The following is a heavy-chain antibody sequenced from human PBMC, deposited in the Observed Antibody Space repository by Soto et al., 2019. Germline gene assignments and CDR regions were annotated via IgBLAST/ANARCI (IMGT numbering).Heavy chain of an antibody. CDR2: INHSGST. J-gene: IGHJ5*02. V-gene: IGHV4-34*01. CDR1: GGSFSGYY. CDR3: ARGKASWSGYSSYNWFDP. Sequence: PSETLSLTCAVYGGSFSGYYWSWIRQPPGKGLEWIGEINHSGSTNYNPSLKSRVTISVDTSKNQFSLKLSSVTAADTAVYYCARGKASWSGYSSYNWFDPWGQGTLVTVSS. D-gene: IGHD3-3*01.